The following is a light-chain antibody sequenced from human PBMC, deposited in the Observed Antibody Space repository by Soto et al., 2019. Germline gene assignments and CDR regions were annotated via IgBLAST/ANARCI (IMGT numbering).Light chain of an antibody. J-gene: IGKJ1*01. Sequence: IQIAQFPSTLSASVGDIVTITFRASQNISSLLAWYQQKPGRAPKLLIYDASSLESGVPSRFSGSGSGTEFTLTISSLQPDDFATYYCQQYNSYWTFGQGTKVDIK. CDR3: QQYNSYWT. V-gene: IGKV1-5*01. CDR2: DAS. CDR1: QNISSL.